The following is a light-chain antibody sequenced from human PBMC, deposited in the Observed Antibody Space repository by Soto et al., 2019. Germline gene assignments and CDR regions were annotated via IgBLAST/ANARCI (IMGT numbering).Light chain of an antibody. Sequence: DIQLTQSPSFLSASVGARVPITCRARQDISNYLVWYQQKPGKAPKPLIYAASTLQSGVPSRFSGSGSGTEFTLTISSLQPEDFAVYYCQQYGSSGTFGQGTKVDI. CDR3: QQYGSSGT. CDR2: AAS. CDR1: QDISNY. V-gene: IGKV1-9*01. J-gene: IGKJ1*01.